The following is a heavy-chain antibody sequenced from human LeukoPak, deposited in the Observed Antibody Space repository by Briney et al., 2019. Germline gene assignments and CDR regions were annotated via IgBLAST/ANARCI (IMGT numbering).Heavy chain of an antibody. V-gene: IGHV4-4*09. D-gene: IGHD1-26*01. CDR3: ARHGLKLVGASTIYFDN. CDR2: IYTSGST. Sequence: SETLSLTCTVSGGSISSYYGSWIRQPPGKGLEWIGYIYTSGSTNYNPSLMSRVTISVDTSKNQFSLMLNSVTAADTAVYYCARHGLKLVGASTIYFDNWGRGILVTVSS. CDR1: GGSISSYY. J-gene: IGHJ4*02.